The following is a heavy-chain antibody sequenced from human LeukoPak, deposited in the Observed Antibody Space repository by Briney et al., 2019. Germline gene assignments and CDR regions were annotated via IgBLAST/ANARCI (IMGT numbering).Heavy chain of an antibody. Sequence: PGGSLRLSCAASGFTFSSHAMNWVRQAPGKGLEWVSRISGSGHNTYYAYSVKGRFTSSRDNSKNTLYLQMNSLRAEDTAVYYCAKANCGGECYYAMDVWGQGTTVTVSS. CDR2: ISGSGHNT. D-gene: IGHD2-21*01. CDR3: AKANCGGECYYAMDV. CDR1: GFTFSSHA. J-gene: IGHJ6*02. V-gene: IGHV3-23*01.